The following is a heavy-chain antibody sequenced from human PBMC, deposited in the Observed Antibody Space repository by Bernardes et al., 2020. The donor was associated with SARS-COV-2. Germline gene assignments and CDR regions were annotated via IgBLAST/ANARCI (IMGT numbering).Heavy chain of an antibody. CDR2: ITGSGDNS. CDR1: GFTSDSYSTTFSSYA. Sequence: GGSLRLSCAASGFTSDSYSTTFSSYAMTWVRQAPGKGLEWVSTITGSGDNSYYADSVKGRFTISRDNSKKTLYLQMNSLRVEDTAMYYCAKGFWKTGHAFDIWGQGTKVTVSS. J-gene: IGHJ3*02. V-gene: IGHV3-23*01. D-gene: IGHD3-3*01. CDR3: AKGFWKTGHAFDI.